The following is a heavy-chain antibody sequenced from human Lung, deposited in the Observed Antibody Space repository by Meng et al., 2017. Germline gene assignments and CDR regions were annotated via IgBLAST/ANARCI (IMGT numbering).Heavy chain of an antibody. V-gene: IGHV4-34*01. J-gene: IGHJ4*02. CDR2: INHSGST. D-gene: IGHD4-11*01. Sequence: QVQLQQGGAGLLKPSETLSLTCGVSGGSFSDYYWSWIRHPPGKGLEWIGEINHSGSTNYNPSLESRATISVDTSQNNLSLKLSSVTAADSAVYYCARGPTTMAHDFDYWGQGTLVTVSS. CDR1: GGSFSDYY. CDR3: ARGPTTMAHDFDY.